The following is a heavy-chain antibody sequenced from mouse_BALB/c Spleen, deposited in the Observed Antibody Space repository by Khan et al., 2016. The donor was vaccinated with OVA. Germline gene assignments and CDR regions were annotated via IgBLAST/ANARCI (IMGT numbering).Heavy chain of an antibody. V-gene: IGHV1-77*01. D-gene: IGHD1-2*01. Sequence: QLQQSGAELARPGASVKLSCKAFGYTFTDYYINWVKQRTGQGLEWIGEISPGSGDTYYNEKFKGKATLTADKSSTTAYMQLSSLTSEASAVYYCASRNYFGYTFAYWGQGTLVTVSA. CDR2: ISPGSGDT. J-gene: IGHJ3*01. CDR3: ASRNYFGYTFAY. CDR1: GYTFTDYY.